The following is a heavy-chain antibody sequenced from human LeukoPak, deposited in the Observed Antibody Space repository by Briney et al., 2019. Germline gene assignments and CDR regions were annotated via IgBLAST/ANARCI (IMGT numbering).Heavy chain of an antibody. V-gene: IGHV3-30*03. Sequence: PGGSLRLSCAASGFTFSNYWMNWVRQAPGKGLEWVAVISYDGSNKYYADSVKGRFTISRDNSKNTLYLQMNSLRAEDTAVYYCAREKQAFDIWGQGTMVTVSS. D-gene: IGHD6-13*01. CDR2: ISYDGSNK. CDR3: AREKQAFDI. J-gene: IGHJ3*02. CDR1: GFTFSNYW.